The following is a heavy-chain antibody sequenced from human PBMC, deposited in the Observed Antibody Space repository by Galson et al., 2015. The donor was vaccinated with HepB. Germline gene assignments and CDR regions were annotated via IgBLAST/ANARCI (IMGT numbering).Heavy chain of an antibody. D-gene: IGHD5-18*01. CDR1: GGTFSSYA. V-gene: IGHV1-69*13. CDR3: AREGINTAMVYYYYGMDV. Sequence: SVKVSCKASGGTFSSYAISWVRQAPGQGLEWMGGIIAIFGTANYAQKFQGRVTITADESTSTVYMELSSLRSEDTAVYYCAREGINTAMVYYYYGMDVWGQGTTVTVSS. J-gene: IGHJ6*02. CDR2: IIAIFGTA.